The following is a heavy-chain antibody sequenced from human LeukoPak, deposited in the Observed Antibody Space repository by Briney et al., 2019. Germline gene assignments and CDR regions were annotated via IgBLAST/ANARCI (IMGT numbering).Heavy chain of an antibody. J-gene: IGHJ3*02. V-gene: IGHV1-18*01. Sequence: RWASVKVSCKASGYTFTSYGISWVRQAPGQGLEWMGWISAYNGNTNYAQKLQGRVTKTTDTSTSTAYMELRSLRSDDTAVYYCARDRNFQQLPTVPFDIWGQGTMVTVSS. CDR3: ARDRNFQQLPTVPFDI. CDR1: GYTFTSYG. D-gene: IGHD6-13*01. CDR2: ISAYNGNT.